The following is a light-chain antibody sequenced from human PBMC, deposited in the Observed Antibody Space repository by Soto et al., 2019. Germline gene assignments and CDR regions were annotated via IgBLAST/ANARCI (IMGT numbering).Light chain of an antibody. CDR3: QQYNSYRT. CDR2: LAS. CDR1: QSISSS. J-gene: IGKJ1*01. Sequence: DIQMTQSPSTLSASVGDRVSITCRASQSISSSLAWYQQKPGKAPKLLIYLASSLESGVPSRFSGSGSGTEFTLTISSLQPDDFATYYCQQYNSYRTFGQGTKVDIK. V-gene: IGKV1-5*03.